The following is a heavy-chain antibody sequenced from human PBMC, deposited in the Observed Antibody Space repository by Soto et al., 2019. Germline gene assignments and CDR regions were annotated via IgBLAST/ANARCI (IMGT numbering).Heavy chain of an antibody. CDR3: DRVPAY. CDR1: GGSISSGGYS. D-gene: IGHD2-2*01. V-gene: IGHV4-30-2*01. J-gene: IGHJ4*02. Sequence: QLQLQESGSGLVKPSQTLSLTCAVPGGSISSGGYSWRWIRQPLGKGLEWIGYMYHSGNNYYNPTLKSRVTISIERSKNQFSLKLSSVTAADTAVYYCDRVPAYWGQGILVTVSS. CDR2: MYHSGNN.